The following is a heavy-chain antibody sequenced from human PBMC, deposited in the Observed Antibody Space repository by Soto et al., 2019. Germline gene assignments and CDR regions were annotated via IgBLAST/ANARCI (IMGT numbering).Heavy chain of an antibody. CDR2: IYYSGST. J-gene: IGHJ4*02. V-gene: IGHV4-39*01. CDR1: GGSISSSSYY. CDR3: ASRTYSYGNYYFDY. D-gene: IGHD5-18*01. Sequence: SETLSLTCTVSGGSISSSSYYWGWIRQPPGKGLEWIGSIYYSGSTYYNPSLKGRVTISVDTSKNQFSLKLSSVTAADTAVYYCASRTYSYGNYYFDYWGQGTLVTVSS.